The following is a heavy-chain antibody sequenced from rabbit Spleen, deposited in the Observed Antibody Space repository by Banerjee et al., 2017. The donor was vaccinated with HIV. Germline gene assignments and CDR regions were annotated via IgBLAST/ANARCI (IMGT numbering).Heavy chain of an antibody. CDR3: ARDTGTSFSTYGMDL. Sequence: QSLEESGGDLVKPGASLTLTCTASGVSFSSNYYMCWVRQAPGKGLEWIACIYAGSSGNTYYASWAKGRFTISKTSSTTVTLQMTSLTVADTATYFCARDTGTSFSTYGMDLWGQGTLVTVS. V-gene: IGHV1S40*01. CDR1: GVSFSSNYY. D-gene: IGHD8-1*01. J-gene: IGHJ3*01. CDR2: IYAGSSGNT.